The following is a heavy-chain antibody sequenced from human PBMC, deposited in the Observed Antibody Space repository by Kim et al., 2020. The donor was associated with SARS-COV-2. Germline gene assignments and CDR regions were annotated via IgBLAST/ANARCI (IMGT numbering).Heavy chain of an antibody. CDR1: GFTFSSYG. J-gene: IGHJ6*01. CDR3: ARGEGTMVRGVILYYGM. CDR2: ISYDGSNK. V-gene: IGHV3-33*05. Sequence: GGSLRLSCAASGFTFSSYGMHWVRQAPGKGLEWVAVISYDGSNKYYADSVKGRFTISRDNSKNTLYLQMNSLRAEDTAVYYCARGEGTMVRGVILYYGM. D-gene: IGHD3-10*01.